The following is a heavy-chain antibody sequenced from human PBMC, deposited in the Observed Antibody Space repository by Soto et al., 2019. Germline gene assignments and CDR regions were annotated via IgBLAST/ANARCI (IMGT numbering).Heavy chain of an antibody. CDR3: AKDHAPPMPSGSYAPFDI. Sequence: GGSLRLSCAASGFTFSSYAMSWVRQAPGKGLEWVSAISGSGGSTYYADSVKGRFTISRDNSKNTLYLQMNSLRAEDTAVYYWAKDHAPPMPSGSYAPFDIWGQGTMVTVSS. CDR2: ISGSGGST. CDR1: GFTFSSYA. D-gene: IGHD3-10*01. J-gene: IGHJ3*02. V-gene: IGHV3-23*01.